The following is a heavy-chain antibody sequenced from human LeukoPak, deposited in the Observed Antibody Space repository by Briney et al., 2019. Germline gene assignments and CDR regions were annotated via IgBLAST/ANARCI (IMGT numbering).Heavy chain of an antibody. CDR3: AREDYDFWSGYYGVPYYFDY. D-gene: IGHD3-3*01. J-gene: IGHJ4*02. V-gene: IGHV3-33*01. CDR1: GFTFSSYG. CDR2: IWYDGSNK. Sequence: GGSLRLSCAASGFTFSSYGMHWVRQAPGKGLEWVAVIWYDGSNKYYADSVKGRFTISRDNSKNTLYLQMNSLRAEDTAVYYCAREDYDFWSGYYGVPYYFDYWGQGTLVTVSS.